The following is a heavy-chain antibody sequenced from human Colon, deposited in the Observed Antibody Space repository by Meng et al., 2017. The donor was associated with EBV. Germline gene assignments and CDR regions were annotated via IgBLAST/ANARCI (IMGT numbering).Heavy chain of an antibody. D-gene: IGHD2-21*01. V-gene: IGHV4-30-4*01. J-gene: IGHJ4*02. CDR3: ASFDHIPRRNYFDY. Sequence: AQLEESGPGRVEPSPTLSLTCTVAGGSMSRGNYYWSWIRQPTGKGMEWIGYIHHSGSAYYNPSLKSRVSISVDTSKNQFSLNLNSMTAADTAVYYCASFDHIPRRNYFDYWGQGTLVTVSS. CDR1: GGSMSRGNYY. CDR2: IHHSGSA.